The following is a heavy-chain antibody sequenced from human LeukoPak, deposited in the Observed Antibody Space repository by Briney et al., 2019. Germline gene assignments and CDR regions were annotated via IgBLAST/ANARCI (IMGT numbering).Heavy chain of an antibody. CDR3: ARDRNSGSYCSDY. J-gene: IGHJ4*02. V-gene: IGHV1-46*01. CDR2: INPSSAYT. D-gene: IGHD1-26*01. CDR1: GYTFTSYY. Sequence: ASVKVSCKASGYTFTSYYIHWDRQAPGQGPEWVGIINPSSAYTTYSQKFQGRVTMTRDTSTSTVYMELSSLTSEDTAVYYCARDRNSGSYCSDYWGQGTLVTVSS.